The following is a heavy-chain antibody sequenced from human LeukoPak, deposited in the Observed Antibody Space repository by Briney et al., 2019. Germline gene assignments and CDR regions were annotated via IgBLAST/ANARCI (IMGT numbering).Heavy chain of an antibody. CDR1: GGTFSSYA. J-gene: IGHJ4*02. V-gene: IGHV1-69*13. Sequence: ASVKVSCKASGGTFSSYAISWVRQAPGRGLEWMGGIIPIFGTANYAQKFQGRVTITADESTSTAYMELSSLRSEDTAVYYRARASYGDLTTDAWCCDYWGQGTLVTVSS. D-gene: IGHD4-17*01. CDR2: IIPIFGTA. CDR3: ARASYGDLTTDAWCCDY.